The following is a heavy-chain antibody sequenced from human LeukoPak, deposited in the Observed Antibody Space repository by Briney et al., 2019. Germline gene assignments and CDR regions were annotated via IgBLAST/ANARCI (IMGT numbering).Heavy chain of an antibody. CDR2: ISYDGNEK. V-gene: IGHV3-30*04. CDR3: ASSRIEVAGTGDY. Sequence: GGSLRLSCAASGLTFTYYAMHWVRQAPGKGLEWVAVISYDGNEKYYADSVQGRFSISRDNSNNTLDLEMTSLRSEDTALYYCASSRIEVAGTGDYWGQGTLVIVSS. D-gene: IGHD6-19*01. CDR1: GLTFTYYA. J-gene: IGHJ4*02.